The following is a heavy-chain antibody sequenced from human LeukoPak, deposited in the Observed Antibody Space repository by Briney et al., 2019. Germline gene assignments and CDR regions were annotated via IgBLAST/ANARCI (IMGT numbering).Heavy chain of an antibody. D-gene: IGHD2-8*01. J-gene: IGHJ6*02. V-gene: IGHV3-9*01. Sequence: GGSLRLSCAASGFTFDDYAMHWVRQAPGKGLEWVSGISWNSGSIGYADSVKGRFTISRDNAKNSLYLQMNSLRAEDTALYYCAKGDQWNYYYGMDVWGQGTTVTVSS. CDR3: AKGDQWNYYYGMDV. CDR2: ISWNSGSI. CDR1: GFTFDDYA.